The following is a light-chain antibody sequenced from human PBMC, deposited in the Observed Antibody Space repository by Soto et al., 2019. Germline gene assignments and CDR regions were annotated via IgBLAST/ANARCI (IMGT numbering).Light chain of an antibody. CDR1: SSNIGRNT. V-gene: IGLV1-44*01. CDR2: RNS. CDR3: AAWYESWRAVL. Sequence: QSGLTQPPSASGTPGQRIIISCSGSSSNIGRNTVNCYQHLPRSAPQVLIYRNSHQPSWVPDRFSCSQSCSSAALATSGLQSEDEADYYCAAWYESWRAVLFGGGTKLTVL. J-gene: IGLJ3*02.